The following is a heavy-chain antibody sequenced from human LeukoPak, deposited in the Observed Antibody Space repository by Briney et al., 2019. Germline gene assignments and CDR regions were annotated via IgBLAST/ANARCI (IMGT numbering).Heavy chain of an antibody. CDR2: INHSGST. CDR1: GGSFSGYY. D-gene: IGHD3-3*01. Sequence: SETLSLTCAVYGGSFSGYYWSWIRQPPGKGLEWIGEINHSGSTNYNPSLKSRVTISVDTSKNQFSLKLSSVTAADTAVYYCAREIGVVIISHYYYYGMDVWGQGTTVTVSS. V-gene: IGHV4-34*01. J-gene: IGHJ6*02. CDR3: AREIGVVIISHYYYYGMDV.